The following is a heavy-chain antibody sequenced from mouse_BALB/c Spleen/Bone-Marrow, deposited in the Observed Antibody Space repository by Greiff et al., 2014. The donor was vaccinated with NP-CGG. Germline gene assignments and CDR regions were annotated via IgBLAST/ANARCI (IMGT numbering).Heavy chain of an antibody. V-gene: IGHV14-3*02. Sequence: VHVKQSGAELVKPGASVKLSCTASGFNIKDTYMHWVKQRPEQGLEWIGRIDPANGNTKYDPKFQGKATITADTASNTAHLQLSSLTSEDTAVYYCAIYYYGSSGFAYWGQGTLVTVSA. CDR1: GFNIKDTY. CDR3: AIYYYGSSGFAY. CDR2: IDPANGNT. J-gene: IGHJ3*01. D-gene: IGHD1-1*01.